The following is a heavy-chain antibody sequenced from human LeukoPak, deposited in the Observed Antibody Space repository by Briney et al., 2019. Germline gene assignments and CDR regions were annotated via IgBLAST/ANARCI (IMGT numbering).Heavy chain of an antibody. CDR1: GFTFNNYG. J-gene: IGHJ4*02. Sequence: PGGSLRLSCAASGFTFNNYGMHWVRQAPGRGLEWVALLWYDGTNENYADSVKGRFTISRDNSKNTMYLQMNNLRAEDTAVYYCARGRWLRYYFDYWGQGTLVTVSS. D-gene: IGHD5-12*01. V-gene: IGHV3-33*01. CDR3: ARGRWLRYYFDY. CDR2: LWYDGTNE.